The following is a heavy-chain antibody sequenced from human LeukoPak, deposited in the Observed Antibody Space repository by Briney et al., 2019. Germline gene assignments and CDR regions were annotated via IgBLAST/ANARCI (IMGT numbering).Heavy chain of an antibody. Sequence: SETPSLTCTVSGGSINSGSYYWGWIRQPPEKGLEWIGTIYYSGNTYYNSSLKSRVTISVDTSKNQFSLKLNSVTAADTAVYYCAGLSSYDILTGYYRPYYFHYWGQGTLVTVSS. V-gene: IGHV4-39*05. CDR3: AGLSSYDILTGYYRPYYFHY. J-gene: IGHJ4*02. CDR1: GGSINSGSYY. CDR2: IYYSGNT. D-gene: IGHD3-9*01.